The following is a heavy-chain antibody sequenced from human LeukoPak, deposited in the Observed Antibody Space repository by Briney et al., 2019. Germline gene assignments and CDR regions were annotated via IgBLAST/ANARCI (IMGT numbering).Heavy chain of an antibody. Sequence: GSSVKVSCKASGGTFSSYAISWVRQAPGQGLEWMGGIIPIFGTANYAQKFQGRVTITADESTSTAYMELSSLRSEDTAVYYCARGADILTGYYKAAFDIWGQGTMVTVFS. CDR1: GGTFSSYA. CDR3: ARGADILTGYYKAAFDI. CDR2: IIPIFGTA. J-gene: IGHJ3*02. D-gene: IGHD3-9*01. V-gene: IGHV1-69*01.